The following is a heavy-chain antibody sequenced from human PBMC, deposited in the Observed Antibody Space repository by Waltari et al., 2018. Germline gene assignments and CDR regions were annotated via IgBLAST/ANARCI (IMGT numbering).Heavy chain of an antibody. J-gene: IGHJ4*02. Sequence: EVQLVESGGGLVQPGGSLRPSCAATRFTFSTYRRHWVRQAPGKGLVWVSRINSDGSSTSYADSVKGRFTVSRDNAKNTLYLQMNSLRAEDTAVYYCARVSNKDYWGQGTLVTVSS. CDR3: ARVSNKDY. V-gene: IGHV3-74*01. CDR2: INSDGSST. CDR1: RFTFSTYR.